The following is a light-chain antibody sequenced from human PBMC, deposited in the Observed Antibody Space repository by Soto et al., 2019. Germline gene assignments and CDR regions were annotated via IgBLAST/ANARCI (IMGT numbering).Light chain of an antibody. J-gene: IGKJ1*01. V-gene: IGKV1-6*01. CDR1: QGIRND. CDR2: AAS. CDR3: LQDYNYPRT. Sequence: AIQMTQSPSSLSASVGDRVTITCQASQGIRNDLGWYQQKPGKAPKLLIYAASTLQSGVPSRFSGSGSGTDFTLTISSLQPEDFATYYCLQDYNYPRTFGQGTKVEIQ.